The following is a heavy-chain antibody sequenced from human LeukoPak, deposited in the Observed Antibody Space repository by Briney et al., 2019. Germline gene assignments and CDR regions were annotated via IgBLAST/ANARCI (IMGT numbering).Heavy chain of an antibody. CDR3: ARVTGSSWYYSYYMDV. CDR2: IYHSGIT. Sequence: PSETLSLTCTVSGDSISSSYYWGWIRQPPGKGLEWFGSIYHSGITYYNPSLKSRVTISADTSKNQFSLKLSSVTAADTAVYFCARVTGSSWYYSYYMDVWGKGTTVTVSS. J-gene: IGHJ6*03. D-gene: IGHD6-13*01. CDR1: GDSISSSYY. V-gene: IGHV4-38-2*02.